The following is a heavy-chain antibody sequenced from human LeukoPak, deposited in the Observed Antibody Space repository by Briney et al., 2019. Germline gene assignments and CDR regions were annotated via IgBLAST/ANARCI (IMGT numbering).Heavy chain of an antibody. CDR2: IIPIFGTA. Sequence: ASVKVSCKASGGTFSSYAISWVRQAPGQGLEWMGGIIPIFGTANYAQKFQGRVTITADESTSTACMELSSLRSEDTAVYYCARALGGGANFDYWGQGTLVTVSS. D-gene: IGHD2-15*01. CDR1: GGTFSSYA. J-gene: IGHJ4*02. V-gene: IGHV1-69*13. CDR3: ARALGGGANFDY.